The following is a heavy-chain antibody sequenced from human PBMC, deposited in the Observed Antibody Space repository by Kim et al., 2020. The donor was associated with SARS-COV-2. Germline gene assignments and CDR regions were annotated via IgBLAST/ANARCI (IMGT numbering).Heavy chain of an antibody. D-gene: IGHD5-18*01. V-gene: IGHV4-39*07. CDR1: GGSISSSSYY. Sequence: SETLSLTCTVSGGSISSSSYYWGWIRQPPGKGLEWIGSIYYSGSTYYNPSLKSRVTISVDTSKNQFSLKLSSVTAADTAVYYCASWRDTAMAILPYYYGMDVWGQGTTVTVSS. CDR2: IYYSGST. J-gene: IGHJ6*02. CDR3: ASWRDTAMAILPYYYGMDV.